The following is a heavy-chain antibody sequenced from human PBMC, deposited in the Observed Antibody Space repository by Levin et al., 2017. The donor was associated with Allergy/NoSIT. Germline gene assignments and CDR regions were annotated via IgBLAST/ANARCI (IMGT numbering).Heavy chain of an antibody. CDR3: TTYSSSWYYFDY. Sequence: GGSLRLSCAASGITFSNAWMSWARQAPGKGLEWVGCIKSKADGGTTEYAAPVKGRFTISRDDSKNTPYLQMNSLKTEDTAVYFCTTYSSSWYYFDYWGQGTLVTVSS. V-gene: IGHV3-15*01. J-gene: IGHJ4*02. D-gene: IGHD6-13*01. CDR1: GITFSNAW. CDR2: IKSKADGGTT.